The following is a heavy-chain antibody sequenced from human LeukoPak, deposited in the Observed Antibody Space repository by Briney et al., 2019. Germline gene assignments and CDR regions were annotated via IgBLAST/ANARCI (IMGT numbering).Heavy chain of an antibody. J-gene: IGHJ6*03. D-gene: IGHD6-19*01. CDR3: ARDRRQWLDPTAYYYYMDV. Sequence: SETLSLTCTVSGGSISSSSYYWGWIRQPPGKGLEWIGSIYYSGSTYYNPSLKSRVTISVDTSKNQFSLKLSSVTAADTAVYYCARDRRQWLDPTAYYYYMDVWGKGTTVTISS. CDR2: IYYSGST. V-gene: IGHV4-39*07. CDR1: GGSISSSSYY.